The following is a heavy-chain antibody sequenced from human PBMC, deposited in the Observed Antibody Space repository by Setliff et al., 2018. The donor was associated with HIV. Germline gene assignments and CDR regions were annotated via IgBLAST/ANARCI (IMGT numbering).Heavy chain of an antibody. V-gene: IGHV4-34*01. D-gene: IGHD2-15*01. Sequence: SETLSLTCAVYGWSLSDSDWSWIRQTPRKGLEWIGEINHSGRTNYNPSLKSRVIISRDTSKNQFSLRLTSTSVADTGFCYCARAFEGYCSGGSCHWFDSWGQGTQVTVSS. CDR1: GWSLSDSD. CDR2: INHSGRT. CDR3: ARAFEGYCSGGSCHWFDS. J-gene: IGHJ5*01.